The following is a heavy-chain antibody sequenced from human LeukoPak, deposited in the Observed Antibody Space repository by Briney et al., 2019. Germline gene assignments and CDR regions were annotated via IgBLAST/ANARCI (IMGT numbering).Heavy chain of an antibody. CDR3: AKSRAADTTLLFDY. Sequence: GGSLRLSCAASGFTFNNYAMNWVHQAPGKGLEWVSAITIGGTDTFYVDSVKGRFTISRDNSKNTLYLQMSSLRAEDTAIYYCAKSRAADTTLLFDYWGQGTLVTVSS. CDR2: ITIGGTDT. V-gene: IGHV3-23*01. D-gene: IGHD6-13*01. CDR1: GFTFNNYA. J-gene: IGHJ4*02.